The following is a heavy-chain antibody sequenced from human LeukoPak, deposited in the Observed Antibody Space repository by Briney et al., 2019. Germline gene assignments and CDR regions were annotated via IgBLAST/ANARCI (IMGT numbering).Heavy chain of an antibody. V-gene: IGHV3-66*03. CDR3: ARDRAANQDWVEFDP. CDR1: GFTLRSYD. J-gene: IGHJ5*02. Sequence: GGSLRLSCAASGFTLRSYDMSWVRQAPGKGLEWVGLIRDSGEAFYADFARGRFAISRDESENTLYLQMNSLRVEDTAVYFCARDRAANQDWVEFDPWGQGTPVIVSS. D-gene: IGHD3/OR15-3a*01. CDR2: IRDSGEA.